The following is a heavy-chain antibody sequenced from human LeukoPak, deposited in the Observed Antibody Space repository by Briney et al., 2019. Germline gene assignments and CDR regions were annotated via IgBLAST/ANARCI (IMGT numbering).Heavy chain of an antibody. CDR2: IYTSGST. J-gene: IGHJ3*02. D-gene: IGHD1-7*01. V-gene: IGHV4-4*07. Sequence: RASETLSLTCTVSGGSISSYYWSWIRQPAVKGLEWIGRIYTSGSTNYNPSLKSRVTMSVDTSKNQFSLKLSSVTAADTAVYYCARAPRTTPSDAFDIWGQGTMVTVSS. CDR1: GGSISSYY. CDR3: ARAPRTTPSDAFDI.